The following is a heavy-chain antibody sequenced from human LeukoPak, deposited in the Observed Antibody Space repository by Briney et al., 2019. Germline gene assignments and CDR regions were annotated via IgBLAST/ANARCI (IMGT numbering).Heavy chain of an antibody. CDR1: GGSISSYY. CDR2: IYYSGST. D-gene: IGHD6-13*01. CDR3: ARASGYSSSWYRN. V-gene: IGHV4-59*12. J-gene: IGHJ4*02. Sequence: SETLSLTCTVSGGSISSYYWSWIRQPPGKGLEWIGYIYYSGSTNYNPSLKSRVTISVDKSKNHFSLNLTSVTAADTAVYYCARASGYSSSWYRNWGQGTLVTVSS.